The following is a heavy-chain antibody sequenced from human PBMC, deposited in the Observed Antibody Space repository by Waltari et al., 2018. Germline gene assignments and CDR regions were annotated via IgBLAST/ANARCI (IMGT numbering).Heavy chain of an antibody. V-gene: IGHV1-46*01. J-gene: IGHJ3*02. D-gene: IGHD2-2*01. CDR2: IDPSNGKT. CDR1: GYRFTSFL. CDR3: ARAPERAECSSIRCSGAFDI. Sequence: QVQLIQSGAEVKKSGASVRTSCEASGYRFTSFLVHWVRQAPGQGLEWMGIIDPSNGKTRYDQNFQGRVTITRDTSTSLVYMELNSLRSDDTAEYYCARAPERAECSSIRCSGAFDIWGQGSLVIVSS.